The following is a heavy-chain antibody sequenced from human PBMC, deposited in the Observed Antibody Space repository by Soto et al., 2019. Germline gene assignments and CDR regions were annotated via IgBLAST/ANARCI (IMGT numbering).Heavy chain of an antibody. CDR2: IYPSGMP. CDR3: ARERGGYGLFDS. Sequence: SGTLSLTCTVSGGSISNAAYSWSWIRQPPGKGLEWIGYIYPSGMPFYNPSLRSRVTISIDRSNDQFSLNLKSVTAADTAVYYCARERGGYGLFDSWGQGTLVTVSS. V-gene: IGHV4-30-2*01. CDR1: GGSISNAAYS. J-gene: IGHJ4*02. D-gene: IGHD5-18*01.